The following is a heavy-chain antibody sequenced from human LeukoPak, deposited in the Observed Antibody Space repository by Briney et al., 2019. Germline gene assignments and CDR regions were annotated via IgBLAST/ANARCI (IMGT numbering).Heavy chain of an antibody. CDR2: TNSNNGNT. CDR1: GYTFTNYD. J-gene: IGHJ4*02. V-gene: IGHV1-8*01. Sequence: ASVKVSCKASGYTFTNYDINWVRQATGQGLEWMGWTNSNNGNTGYAQKFQDRVTMTRDTSISTVYMELSSLRSEDTAVYYCARGGLVAGPYYFDYWGQGTLVTVSS. CDR3: ARGGLVAGPYYFDY. D-gene: IGHD6-19*01.